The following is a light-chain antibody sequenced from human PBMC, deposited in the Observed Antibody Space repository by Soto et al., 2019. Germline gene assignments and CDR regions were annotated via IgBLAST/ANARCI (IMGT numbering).Light chain of an antibody. CDR1: QSISSY. Sequence: DIPMTQSPSSLSASVGDRVTITCRASQSISSYLNWYQQKPGKAPTLLIYAASSLQSGVTSRFSGSGSRTDFTHTISSPQPEDFVTYYCQQSYSTPIFTFGPGTKVDIK. V-gene: IGKV1-39*01. CDR2: AAS. CDR3: QQSYSTPIFT. J-gene: IGKJ3*01.